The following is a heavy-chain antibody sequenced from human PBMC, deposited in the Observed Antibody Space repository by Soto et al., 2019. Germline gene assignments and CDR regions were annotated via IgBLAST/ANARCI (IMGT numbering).Heavy chain of an antibody. V-gene: IGHV3-15*01. CDR3: APDGGLSHEPVTAH. D-gene: IGHD1-20*01. Sequence: EVQLVESGGGLVKPGGSLRLSCAASRFSVTNAWMSWVRQAPGKGLEWVGHIKSKADGGTADYAAPVEGRFTISRDGSRNTLYLQMNSLKTEDTAVYYCAPDGGLSHEPVTAHWGQGNLVTVSP. J-gene: IGHJ4*02. CDR1: RFSVTNAW. CDR2: IKSKADGGTA.